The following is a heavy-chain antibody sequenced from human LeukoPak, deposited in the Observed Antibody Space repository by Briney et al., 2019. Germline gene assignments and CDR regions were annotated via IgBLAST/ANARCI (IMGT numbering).Heavy chain of an antibody. V-gene: IGHV4-59*11. Sequence: PSETLSLTCTVSGGSISSHYWSWIRQPPGKGLEWIGYIYYSGSTNYNPSLKSRVTISVDTSKNQFSLKLSSVTAADTAVYYCARDRDLGTYYFSAFDIWGQGTMVTVSS. J-gene: IGHJ3*02. CDR3: ARDRDLGTYYFSAFDI. CDR2: IYYSGST. CDR1: GGSISSHY. D-gene: IGHD3/OR15-3a*01.